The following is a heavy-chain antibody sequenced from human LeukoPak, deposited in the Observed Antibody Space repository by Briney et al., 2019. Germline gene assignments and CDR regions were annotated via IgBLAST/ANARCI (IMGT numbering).Heavy chain of an antibody. CDR2: IQSDGSAK. V-gene: IGHV3-7*01. D-gene: IGHD2-8*02. Sequence: PGGSLRLSCAASGFTFSNHWMTWVRQAPGKGLEWVANIQSDGSAKYYVDSVKGRSTISRDNAKNSLYLQMNSLRAEDTAVYYCARHRSGGLFFDYWGQGTRVTVSS. J-gene: IGHJ4*02. CDR3: ARHRSGGLFFDY. CDR1: GFTFSNHW.